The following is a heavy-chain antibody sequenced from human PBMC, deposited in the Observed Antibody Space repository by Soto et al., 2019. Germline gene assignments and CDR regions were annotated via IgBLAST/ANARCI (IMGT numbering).Heavy chain of an antibody. CDR1: GASVISSRYY. V-gene: IGHV4-39*01. J-gene: IGHJ6*02. CDR3: ARHGRITGTQYAMDV. D-gene: IGHD1-20*01. CDR2: IYYGGNT. Sequence: QLQLQESGPGLVKPPETLPLTCTVSGASVISSRYYWGWIRQPPGKGLEWLGSIYYGGNTYKNPSLKSRVTISVDTSKNQFSLKLSSVTAADTAVYYCARHGRITGTQYAMDVWGQGTTVTVSS.